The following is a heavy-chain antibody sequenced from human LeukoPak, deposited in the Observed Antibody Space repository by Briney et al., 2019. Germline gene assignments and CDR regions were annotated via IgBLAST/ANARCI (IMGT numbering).Heavy chain of an antibody. Sequence: ASVKVSCKASGYTFTDYYIHWVRQAPGQGLEWMGWINPSNGGTNFAQEFQGRVTVTRDTSISTAYMELSRLTSDDTAVYYCARVGYFGSGSYCPYWGQGTLVTVSS. V-gene: IGHV1-2*02. CDR1: GYTFTDYY. CDR3: ARVGYFGSGSYCPY. D-gene: IGHD3-10*01. CDR2: INPSNGGT. J-gene: IGHJ4*02.